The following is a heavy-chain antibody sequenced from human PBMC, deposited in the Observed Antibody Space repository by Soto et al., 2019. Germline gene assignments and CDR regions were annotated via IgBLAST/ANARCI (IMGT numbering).Heavy chain of an antibody. J-gene: IGHJ4*01. V-gene: IGHV3-21*01. CDR1: GLTLRSYS. D-gene: IGHD2-8*01. CDR2: ISSSGGFT. CDR3: AGRYCSKGICHFDP. Sequence: PGGSLRLSGEGSGLTLRSYSMSRVRQAPGKGLEWVSSISSSGGFTYSADSVKGRFTISRDNTQNSLYLQVDSLRAEDTAVYYCAGRYCSKGICHFDPWGQGTLVTVSS.